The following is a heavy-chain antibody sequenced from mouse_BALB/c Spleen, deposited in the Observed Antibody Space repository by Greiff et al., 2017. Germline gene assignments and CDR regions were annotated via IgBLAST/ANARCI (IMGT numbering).Heavy chain of an antibody. J-gene: IGHJ4*01. CDR2: IYPGSGST. CDR1: GYTFTSYW. Sequence: LQQPGSELVRPGASVKLSCKASGYTFTSYWMHWVKQRHGQGLEWIGNIYPGSGSTNYDEKFKSKGTLTVDTSSSTAYMHLSSLTSEDSAVYYCTRSTTVVAPYAMDYWGQGTSVTVSS. V-gene: IGHV1S22*01. CDR3: TRSTTVVAPYAMDY. D-gene: IGHD1-1*01.